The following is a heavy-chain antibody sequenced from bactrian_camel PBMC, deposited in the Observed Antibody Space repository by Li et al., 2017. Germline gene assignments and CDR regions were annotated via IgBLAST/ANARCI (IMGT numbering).Heavy chain of an antibody. J-gene: IGHJ6*01. CDR3: AASAVCWYSLHEADFGY. Sequence: VQLVESGGGLVQPGGSLRLSCAASVLGFSGYYMSWVRQAPGKGLEWVSSIHTGDGSTNSLDSANGRFTISRGDAANTLNLQMNSLKPEDTATYYCAASAVCWYSLHEADFGYWGQGTQVTVS. CDR1: VLGFSGYY. D-gene: IGHD6*01. CDR2: IHTGDGST. V-gene: IGHV3-2*01.